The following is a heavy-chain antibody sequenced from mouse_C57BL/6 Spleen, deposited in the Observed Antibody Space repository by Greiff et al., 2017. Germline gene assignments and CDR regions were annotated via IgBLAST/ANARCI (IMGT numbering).Heavy chain of an antibody. CDR3: TTRGYDYDDCDY. J-gene: IGHJ2*01. Sequence: VQLQQSGAELVRPGASVKLSCTASGFNIKDYYMHWVKQRPEQGLEWIGRIDPEDGDTEYAPKFQGKATMTADKASNTAYLQLSTLTSEDTAFYYCTTRGYDYDDCDYWGQGTTLTVSS. CDR2: IDPEDGDT. D-gene: IGHD2-4*01. CDR1: GFNIKDYY. V-gene: IGHV14-1*01.